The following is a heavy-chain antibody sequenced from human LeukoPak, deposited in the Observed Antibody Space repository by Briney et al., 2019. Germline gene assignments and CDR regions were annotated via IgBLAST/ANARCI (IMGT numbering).Heavy chain of an antibody. CDR2: IGGSGGNT. CDR1: GFTFINYA. J-gene: IGHJ4*02. D-gene: IGHD4/OR15-4a*01. V-gene: IGHV3-23*01. Sequence: GGSLRLSCTASGFTFINYAMSWVRQAPGKGPEWVSIIGGSGGNTYYANSVKGRFTISRDDSKNTLYLQMNSLRAEDTAVYYCARRAGAYSHPYDYWGQGTLVTVSS. CDR3: ARRAGAYSHPYDY.